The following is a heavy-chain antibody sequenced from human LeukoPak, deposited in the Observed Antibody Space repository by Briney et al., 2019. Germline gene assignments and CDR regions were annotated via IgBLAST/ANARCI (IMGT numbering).Heavy chain of an antibody. CDR2: VSSSSTYI. CDR3: AREVGATTFDY. Sequence: WFSSVSSSSTYIYYAPSVTGRFNISRDNAKNSLYLQMNSLRAEDTAVYYCAREVGATTFDYWGQGTLVTVSS. J-gene: IGHJ4*02. D-gene: IGHD1-26*01. V-gene: IGHV3-21*01.